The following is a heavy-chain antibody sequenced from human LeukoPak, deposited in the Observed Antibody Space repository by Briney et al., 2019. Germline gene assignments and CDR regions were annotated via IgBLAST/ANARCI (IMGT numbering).Heavy chain of an antibody. CDR1: GFSFDDYG. CDR3: AGGDRNGWYFDY. Sequence: GGSLRLSCAASGFSFDDYGMSWVRQVPGKGLEWVSGINWNGGSTGYADSVKGRFTISRDNAKNSLYLHMNSLRAEDTALYYCAGGDRNGWYFDYWGQGTLVTVSS. V-gene: IGHV3-20*04. J-gene: IGHJ4*02. D-gene: IGHD6-19*01. CDR2: INWNGGST.